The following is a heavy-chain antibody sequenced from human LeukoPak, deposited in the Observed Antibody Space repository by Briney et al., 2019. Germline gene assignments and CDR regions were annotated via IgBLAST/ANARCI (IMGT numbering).Heavy chain of an antibody. CDR3: ARLGAAVGLLPNGY. CDR2: ISSSSSTI. D-gene: IGHD3-16*01. Sequence: GXGLEWXSXISSSSSTIYYADSVKGRFTISRDNAKNSLYLQMNSLRDEDTAVYYCARLGAAVGLLPNGYWGQGTLVTVSS. J-gene: IGHJ4*02. V-gene: IGHV3-48*02.